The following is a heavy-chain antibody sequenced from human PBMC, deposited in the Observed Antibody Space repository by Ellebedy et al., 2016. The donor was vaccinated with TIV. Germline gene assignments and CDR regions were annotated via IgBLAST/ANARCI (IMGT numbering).Heavy chain of an antibody. CDR1: GFTFSRYG. CDR3: ARDPAQEDFGAIDY. CDR2: IWHDGNTK. J-gene: IGHJ4*02. Sequence: GESLKISXEASGFTFSRYGMHWVRQAPGKGLEWVAVIWHDGNTKNYADSVKGRFTISRDNSKNMLNLQMNSLRAEDSAVYYCARDPAQEDFGAIDYWGQGTLVTVSS. D-gene: IGHD3-16*01. V-gene: IGHV3-33*01.